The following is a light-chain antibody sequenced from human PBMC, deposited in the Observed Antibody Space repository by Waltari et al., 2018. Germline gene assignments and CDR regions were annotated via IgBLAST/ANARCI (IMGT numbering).Light chain of an antibody. J-gene: IGKJ2*01. V-gene: IGKV1-39*01. CDR2: AAS. CDR3: QQSLDSPYT. Sequence: DIQMPQSPSSLSASVGDPVTISCRASQTIDVYLNWYQQQPGKAPNLLIYAASTLLIGVPSRFSGFGSETEFTLTITGLQPEDFATYYCQQSLDSPYTFGQGTRLEI. CDR1: QTIDVY.